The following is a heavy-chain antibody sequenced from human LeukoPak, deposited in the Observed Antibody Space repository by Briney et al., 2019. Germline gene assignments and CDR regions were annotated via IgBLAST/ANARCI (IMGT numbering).Heavy chain of an antibody. J-gene: IGHJ6*03. V-gene: IGHV1-2*02. D-gene: IGHD3-3*01. Sequence: GASVKVSCKASGYTFTGYYMHWVRQAPGQGLEWMGWINPNSGGTNYAQKFQGRVTMTRDTSISTAYMELGRLRSDDTAVYYCARVQADIRFLKASLYYMDVWGKGTTVTVSS. CDR2: INPNSGGT. CDR1: GYTFTGYY. CDR3: ARVQADIRFLKASLYYMDV.